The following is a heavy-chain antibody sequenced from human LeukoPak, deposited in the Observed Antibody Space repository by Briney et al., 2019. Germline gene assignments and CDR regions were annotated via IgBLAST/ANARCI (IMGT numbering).Heavy chain of an antibody. CDR3: AGYFRSGGSCYRYFDY. V-gene: IGHV3-23*01. D-gene: IGHD2-15*01. CDR1: GFTFSSYA. Sequence: GGSLRLSCAASGFTFSSYAMSWVRQPPGKGLEWVSTISASGGATYYADSVKGRFTISRDNSKNTLYLQVNSLRPEDTAVYYCAGYFRSGGSCYRYFDYWGQGTLVTVSS. CDR2: ISASGGAT. J-gene: IGHJ4*02.